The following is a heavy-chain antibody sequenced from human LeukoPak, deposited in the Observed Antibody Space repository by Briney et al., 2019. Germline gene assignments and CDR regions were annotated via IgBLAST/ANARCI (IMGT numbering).Heavy chain of an antibody. CDR3: ARRGIRGRDFDY. CDR1: GGSINSNLDY. J-gene: IGHJ4*02. Sequence: SETLSLTYTVSGGSINSNLDYWGWLRQPPGKGLDWIGSLYYSGTTYYNPSLESRVTISVDTSKNQFSLKLSSVTAADTAVYYCARRGIRGRDFDYWGQGTLVTVSS. V-gene: IGHV4-39*01. D-gene: IGHD3-10*01. CDR2: LYYSGTT.